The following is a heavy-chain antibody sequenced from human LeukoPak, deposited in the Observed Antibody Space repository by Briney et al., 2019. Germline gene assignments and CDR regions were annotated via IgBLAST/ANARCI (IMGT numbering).Heavy chain of an antibody. J-gene: IGHJ4*02. D-gene: IGHD2-15*01. Sequence: PSETQSLTCTVSGGSISSYYWSWIRQPPGKGLEWIGYIYYSGSTNYNPSLKSRVTISVDTSKNQFSLKLSSVTAADTAVYYCARARSGGTLFDYWGQGTLVTVSS. V-gene: IGHV4-59*01. CDR2: IYYSGST. CDR1: GGSISSYY. CDR3: ARARSGGTLFDY.